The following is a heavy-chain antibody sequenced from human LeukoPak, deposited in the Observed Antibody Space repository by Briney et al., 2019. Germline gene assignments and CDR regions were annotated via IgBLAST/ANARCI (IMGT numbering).Heavy chain of an antibody. CDR3: ARGGIAAAGIDY. CDR1: GFTVSSNY. J-gene: IGHJ4*02. CDR2: IYSGGST. D-gene: IGHD6-13*01. V-gene: IGHV3-66*01. Sequence: GGSLKLSCAASGFTVSSNYMSWVRQAPGKGLEWVSVIYSGGSTYYADSVKGRFTISRDNSKNTLYLQMNSLRAEDTAVYYCARGGIAAAGIDYWGQGTLVTVSS.